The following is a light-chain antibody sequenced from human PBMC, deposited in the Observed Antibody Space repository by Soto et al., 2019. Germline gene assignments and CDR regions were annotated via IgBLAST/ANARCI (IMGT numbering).Light chain of an antibody. Sequence: QSVLTQPPSASGTPGQRVTISCSGSSSNIGSNYVYWYQQLPGTAPKLLIYSNNQRPSGVPDRFSGSKSGTSASLAISGLRSEDEADYYCAAWDDSLSGLYVFGTGTKLTDL. J-gene: IGLJ1*01. CDR1: SSNIGSNY. CDR2: SNN. V-gene: IGLV1-47*02. CDR3: AAWDDSLSGLYV.